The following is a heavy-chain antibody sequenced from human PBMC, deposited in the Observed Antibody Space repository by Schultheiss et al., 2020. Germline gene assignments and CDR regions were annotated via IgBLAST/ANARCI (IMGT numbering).Heavy chain of an antibody. V-gene: IGHV4-34*01. J-gene: IGHJ5*02. CDR3: ARGLGVVVPAARRSWFDP. Sequence: SETLSLTCAVYGGSFSGYYWSWIRQPPGKGLEWIGEINHSGSTNYNPSLKSRVTISVDTSKNQFSLKLSSVTAADTAVYYCARGLGVVVPAARRSWFDPWGQGTLVTVSS. CDR1: GGSFSGYY. D-gene: IGHD2-2*01. CDR2: INHSGST.